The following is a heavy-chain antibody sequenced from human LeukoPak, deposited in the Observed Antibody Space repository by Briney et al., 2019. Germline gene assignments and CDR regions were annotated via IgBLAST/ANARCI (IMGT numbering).Heavy chain of an antibody. CDR3: ARDGLNDESQRVHCSGGSCYSGYYYYYGMDV. Sequence: LSGGSLRLSCAASGFTFSSYSMNWVRQAPGKGLEWVSYISSSSSTIYYADSVKGRFTISRDNAKTSLYLQMNSLRAEDTAVYYCARDGLNDESQRVHCSGGSCYSGYYYYYGMDVWGQGTTVTVSS. D-gene: IGHD2-15*01. J-gene: IGHJ6*02. CDR1: GFTFSSYS. V-gene: IGHV3-48*01. CDR2: ISSSSSTI.